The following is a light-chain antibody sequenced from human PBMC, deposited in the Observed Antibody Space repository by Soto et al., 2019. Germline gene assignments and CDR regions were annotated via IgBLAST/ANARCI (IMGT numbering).Light chain of an antibody. CDR1: NIGGKS. V-gene: IGLV3-21*02. Sequence: YALTQSPSVSVAPGQTARITCGGNNIGGKSVHWYQQKPGQAPVLVVYDDSDRPSGIPERFSGSNSGNTATLTISRVEAGDEADYYCQVWDYRSDHVFGTGTKVTVL. J-gene: IGLJ1*01. CDR3: QVWDYRSDHV. CDR2: DDS.